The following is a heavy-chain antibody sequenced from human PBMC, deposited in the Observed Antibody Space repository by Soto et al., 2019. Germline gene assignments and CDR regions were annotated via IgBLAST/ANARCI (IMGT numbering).Heavy chain of an antibody. D-gene: IGHD6-13*01. Sequence: SGGSLRLSCAASGFTFDDYGMSWVRQAPGKGLEWVSGINWNGGSTGYADSVKGRFTISRDNAKNSLYLQMNSLRAEDTALYYCARENGIAAAGTWFDPWGQGTLVTVSS. J-gene: IGHJ5*02. CDR3: ARENGIAAAGTWFDP. CDR1: GFTFDDYG. V-gene: IGHV3-20*04. CDR2: INWNGGST.